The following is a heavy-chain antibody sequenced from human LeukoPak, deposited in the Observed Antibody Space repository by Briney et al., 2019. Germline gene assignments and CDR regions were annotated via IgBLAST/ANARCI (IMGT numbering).Heavy chain of an antibody. CDR2: IYTSGTT. V-gene: IGHV4-4*07. Sequence: PSETLSLTCTASGDSMSNFCWLWIRQSAGKGLEWIGRIYTSGTTNYNPSLGSRVTMSIDTSNNQFSLKLKSVTAADTAIYYCAREYDRGSNDYWGQGTLVTVSS. D-gene: IGHD1-14*01. CDR3: AREYDRGSNDY. CDR1: GDSMSNFC. J-gene: IGHJ4*02.